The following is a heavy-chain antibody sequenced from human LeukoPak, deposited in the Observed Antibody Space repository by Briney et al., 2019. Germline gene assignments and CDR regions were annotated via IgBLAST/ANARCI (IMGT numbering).Heavy chain of an antibody. V-gene: IGHV1-69*04. CDR2: IIPIFDIA. J-gene: IGHJ4*02. CDR1: GGTFSSYA. CDR3: ARESERITMPQYYFDY. Sequence: EASVKVSCKASGGTFSSYAISWVRQAPGQGLEWMGRIIPIFDIANYAQKFQGRVTITADKSTSTAYMELSSLRSEDTAVYYCARESERITMPQYYFDYWGQGTLVAVSS. D-gene: IGHD3-10*01.